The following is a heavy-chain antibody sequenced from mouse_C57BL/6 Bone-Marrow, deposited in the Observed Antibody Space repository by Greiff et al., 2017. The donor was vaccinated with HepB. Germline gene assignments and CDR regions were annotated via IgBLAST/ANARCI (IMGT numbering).Heavy chain of an antibody. Sequence: EVKLMESGGGLVQPKGSLKLSCAASGFSFNTYAMNWVRQAPGKGLEWVARIRSKSNNYATYYADSVKDRFTISRDDSESMLYLQMNNLKTEDTAMYYCVRQDYSNSNYFDYWGQGTTLTVSS. V-gene: IGHV10-1*01. CDR2: IRSKSNNYAT. CDR3: VRQDYSNSNYFDY. CDR1: GFSFNTYA. D-gene: IGHD2-5*01. J-gene: IGHJ2*01.